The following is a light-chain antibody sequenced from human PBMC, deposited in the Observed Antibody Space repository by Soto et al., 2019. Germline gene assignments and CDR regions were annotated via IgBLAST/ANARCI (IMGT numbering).Light chain of an antibody. V-gene: IGKV3-20*01. CDR3: QQYGSSHT. CDR1: QSVSSSY. Sequence: EIVLTQSPGTLSLSPGERATLSCRASQSVSSSYLAWYQQKPDQAPMLLIYGASSRATGIPDRFSGSGSGTDFTLTISRLEPEDFAVYYCQQYGSSHTFGGGTKVEIK. J-gene: IGKJ4*01. CDR2: GAS.